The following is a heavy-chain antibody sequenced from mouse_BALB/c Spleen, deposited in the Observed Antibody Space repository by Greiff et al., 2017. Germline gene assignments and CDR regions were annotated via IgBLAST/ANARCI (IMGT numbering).Heavy chain of an antibody. CDR1: GYSITSGYY. CDR3: ARDSNTWFAY. Sequence: DVKLQESGPGLVKPSQSLSLTCSVTGYSITSGYYWNWIRQFPGNKLEWMGYISYDGSNNYNPSLKNRISITRDTSKNQFFLKLNSVTTEDTATYYCARDSNTWFAYWGQGTLVTVSA. CDR2: ISYDGSN. V-gene: IGHV3-6*02. J-gene: IGHJ3*01.